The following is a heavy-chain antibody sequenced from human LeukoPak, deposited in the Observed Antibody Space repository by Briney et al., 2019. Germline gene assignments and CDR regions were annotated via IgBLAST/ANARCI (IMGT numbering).Heavy chain of an antibody. V-gene: IGHV1-24*01. CDR3: ATGPFTAYNWFDP. J-gene: IGHJ5*02. CDR2: FDPEDGET. D-gene: IGHD2-21*02. CDR1: GYTLTELS. Sequence: ASVKVSCKVSGYTLTELSMHWVRQAPGKGLEWMGGFDPEDGETIYTQKFQGRVTMTEDTSTDTAYMELSSLRSEDTAVYYCATGPFTAYNWFDPWGQGTLVTVSS.